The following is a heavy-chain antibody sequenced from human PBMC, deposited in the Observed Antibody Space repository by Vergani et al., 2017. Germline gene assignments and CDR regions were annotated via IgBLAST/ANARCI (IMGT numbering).Heavy chain of an antibody. V-gene: IGHV3-30*18. Sequence: QVQLVESGGGVVQPGRSLRLSCAASGFTFSSYGMHWVRQAPGKGLEWVAVISYDGSNKYYADSVKGLFTISRDNSKNTLYLQMNSLRAEDTAVYYCAKKLRLGAGYYGMDVWGQGTTVTVSS. CDR2: ISYDGSNK. CDR1: GFTFSSYG. CDR3: AKKLRLGAGYYGMDV. D-gene: IGHD6-19*01. J-gene: IGHJ6*02.